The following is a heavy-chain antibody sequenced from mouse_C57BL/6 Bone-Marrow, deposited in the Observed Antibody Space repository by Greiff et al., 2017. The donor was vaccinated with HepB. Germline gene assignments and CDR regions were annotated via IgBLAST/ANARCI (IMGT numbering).Heavy chain of an antibody. CDR2: IYPGDGDT. J-gene: IGHJ3*01. D-gene: IGHD2-3*01. CDR3: ARFEGDGYYASWFAY. Sequence: QVQLQQSGAELVKPGASVMISCKASGYAFSSYWMNWVKQRPGKGLEWIGQIYPGDGDTNYNGKFKGKATLTADKSSSTAYMQLSSLTSEDSAVYFCARFEGDGYYASWFAYWGQGTLVTVSA. CDR1: GYAFSSYW. V-gene: IGHV1-80*01.